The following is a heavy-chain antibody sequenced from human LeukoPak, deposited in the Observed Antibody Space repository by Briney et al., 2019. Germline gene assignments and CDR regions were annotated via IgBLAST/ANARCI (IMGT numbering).Heavy chain of an antibody. CDR3: ARVGYYYDSSGYDYYGKDV. CDR2: IIPIFGTA. D-gene: IGHD3-22*01. J-gene: IGHJ6*02. CDR1: GGTFSSYA. V-gene: IGHV1-69*13. Sequence: ASVRVSCKASGGTFSSYAISWVRQAPGQGLEWMGGIIPIFGTANYAQKFQGRVTITADESTSTAYMELSSLRSEDTAVYYCARVGYYYDSSGYDYYGKDVWGQGTTVTVSS.